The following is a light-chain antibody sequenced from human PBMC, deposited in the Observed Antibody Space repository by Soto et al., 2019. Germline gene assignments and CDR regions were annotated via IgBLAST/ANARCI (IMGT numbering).Light chain of an antibody. CDR1: QSVLYTSDNKNY. Sequence: DIVMTQSPDSLAVSLGERATINCKSSQSVLYTSDNKNYLAWYQQKPGQPPKLLIYWASTRESGVPDRFSGSGSGTDSPLTISRLQAEDVAVYYCQQHSSTPTTFGQGTRLEIK. J-gene: IGKJ5*01. CDR2: WAS. V-gene: IGKV4-1*01. CDR3: QQHSSTPTT.